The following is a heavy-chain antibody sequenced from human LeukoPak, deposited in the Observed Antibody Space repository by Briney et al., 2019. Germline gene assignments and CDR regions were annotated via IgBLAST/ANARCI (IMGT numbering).Heavy chain of an antibody. CDR3: ARDRAEVGSGIAVAGTRLLDY. D-gene: IGHD6-19*01. CDR2: ISAYNGNT. CDR1: GYTFTSYG. J-gene: IGHJ4*02. V-gene: IGHV1-18*01. Sequence: ASVKVSCKASGYTFTSYGISWVRQAPGQGLEWMGWISAYNGNTNYAQKLQGRVTMTTDTSTSTAYMELRSLRSDDTAVYYCARDRAEVGSGIAVAGTRLLDYWGQGTLVTVSS.